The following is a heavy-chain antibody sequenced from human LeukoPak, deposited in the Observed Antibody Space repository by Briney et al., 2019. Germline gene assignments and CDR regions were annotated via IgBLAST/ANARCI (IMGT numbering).Heavy chain of an antibody. Sequence: PGGSLRLSCAASGFTFSSYEMNWVRQPPGKGLEWIGEIYHSGSTNYNPSLKSRVTISVDKSKNQFSLKLSSVTAADTAVYYCARDTAAAGTGGGYWGQGTLVTVSS. D-gene: IGHD6-13*01. V-gene: IGHV4-4*02. J-gene: IGHJ4*02. CDR3: ARDTAAAGTGGGY. CDR2: IYHSGST. CDR1: GFTFSSYEM.